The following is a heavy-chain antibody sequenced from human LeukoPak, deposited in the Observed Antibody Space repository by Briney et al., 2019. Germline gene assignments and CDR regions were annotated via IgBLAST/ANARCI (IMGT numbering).Heavy chain of an antibody. CDR1: VGSITDYH. J-gene: IGHJ6*03. CDR2: LYTSGST. Sequence: SETLSLTCTVSVGSITDYHWIWIRQPAGKGLEWIGRLYTSGSTNYNPSLKSRVSMSVDTSKKQFSLKLSSVTAADTAVYYCASYSSRDYYYYMDVWGKGTTVTVSS. D-gene: IGHD6-13*01. V-gene: IGHV4-4*07. CDR3: ASYSSRDYYYYMDV.